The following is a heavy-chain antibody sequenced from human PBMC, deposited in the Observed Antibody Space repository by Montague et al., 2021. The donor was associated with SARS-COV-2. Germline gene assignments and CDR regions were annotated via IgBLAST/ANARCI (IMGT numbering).Heavy chain of an antibody. CDR3: ARSYYDILTNYYDAFDI. CDR1: GFSLSTSGMR. J-gene: IGHJ3*02. V-gene: IGHV2-70*04. CDR2: IDWDDDK. Sequence: PALVKPTQTLTLTCTLSGFSLSTSGMRASWIRQPPGKALEWLARIDWDDDKFYSTSLKTRLTISKDTSKNQVVLTMTNMDPVDTATYYCARSYYDILTNYYDAFDIWGQGTMVTVSP. D-gene: IGHD3-9*01.